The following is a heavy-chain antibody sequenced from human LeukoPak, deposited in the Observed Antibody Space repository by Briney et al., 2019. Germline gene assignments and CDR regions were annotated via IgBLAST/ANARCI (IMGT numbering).Heavy chain of an antibody. V-gene: IGHV3-21*01. Sequence: PGGSLRLSCTASGFTFSSYSMNWVRQAPGKGLEWVSSISTSSSYIYYADSVKGRFTISRDNAKNSLYLQMNSLRAEDTAVYYCARSARTFRGAIWGMGDWFDPWGQGTLVTVSS. D-gene: IGHD3-10*01. J-gene: IGHJ5*02. CDR2: ISTSSSYI. CDR3: ARSARTFRGAIWGMGDWFDP. CDR1: GFTFSSYS.